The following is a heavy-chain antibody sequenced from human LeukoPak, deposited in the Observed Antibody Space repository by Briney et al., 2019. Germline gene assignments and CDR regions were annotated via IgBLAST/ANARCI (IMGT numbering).Heavy chain of an antibody. CDR1: GVTFSSDA. D-gene: IGHD6-6*01. CDR3: AKATYSSSSLFDY. V-gene: IGHV3-23*01. J-gene: IGHJ4*02. Sequence: GGSLRLSCAASGVTFSSDAMSCVREAPGKGLEWGSAISGSGGGTYYADSVKGRFTISRDNSKNTLYLQMNSLRAEDTAVYYCAKATYSSSSLFDYWGQGTLVTVSS. CDR2: ISGSGGGT.